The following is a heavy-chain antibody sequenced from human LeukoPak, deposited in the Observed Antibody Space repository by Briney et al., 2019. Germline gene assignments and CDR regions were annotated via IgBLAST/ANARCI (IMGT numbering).Heavy chain of an antibody. CDR2: LSYDGSNS. Sequence: GGSLRLSCAASGFTFSSFGMHWVRQAPGKGLEWVAVLSYDGSNSYYADSVKGRFTISRDNSKNTLYLQMNSLRTEDTAVYHCAKGCSKVTLHADYWGQGTLVTVSS. J-gene: IGHJ4*02. D-gene: IGHD2-21*02. V-gene: IGHV3-30*18. CDR3: AKGCSKVTLHADY. CDR1: GFTFSSFG.